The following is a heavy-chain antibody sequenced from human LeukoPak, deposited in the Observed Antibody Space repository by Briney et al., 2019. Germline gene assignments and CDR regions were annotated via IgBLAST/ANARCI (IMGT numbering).Heavy chain of an antibody. CDR1: GFTFSDYS. J-gene: IGHJ3*02. V-gene: IGHV3-48*01. D-gene: IGHD3-10*01. Sequence: GGSLRLSCVASGFTFSDYSMNWVRQAPGKGLEWVSYISPSSSSIYYADSLRGRFTISRDNAKNSLDLQMNSLRAEDTAVYYCVRDYGYAFDIWGQGTMVTVSS. CDR2: ISPSSSSI. CDR3: VRDYGYAFDI.